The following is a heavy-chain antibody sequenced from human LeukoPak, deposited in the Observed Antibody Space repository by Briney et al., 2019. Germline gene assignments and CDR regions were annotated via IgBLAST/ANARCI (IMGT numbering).Heavy chain of an antibody. Sequence: SETLSLTCTVSGGSISSYYWSWIRQPPGKGLEWIGYISYSGSTNYNPSLKSRVTISVDTSKNQFSLKLSSVTAADTAVYYCARSDCSGGSCYLFYFDYWGQEPWSPSPQ. CDR3: ARSDCSGGSCYLFYFDY. CDR2: ISYSGST. CDR1: GGSISSYY. J-gene: IGHJ4*01. V-gene: IGHV4-59*01. D-gene: IGHD2-15*01.